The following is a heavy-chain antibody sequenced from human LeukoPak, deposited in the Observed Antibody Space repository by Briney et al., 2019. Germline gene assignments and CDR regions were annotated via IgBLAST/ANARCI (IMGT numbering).Heavy chain of an antibody. V-gene: IGHV1-8*01. CDR2: MNPNSGNT. D-gene: IGHD5-12*01. J-gene: IGHJ6*03. Sequence: ASVKVSCKASRYTFTNYDINWVRQATGQGLEWMGWMNPNSGNTGYAQKFQGRVTITRNTSISTAYMELSSLRSEDTAVYYCARGRIVATNYYYYYMDVWGKGTTVTVSS. CDR1: RYTFTNYD. CDR3: ARGRIVATNYYYYYMDV.